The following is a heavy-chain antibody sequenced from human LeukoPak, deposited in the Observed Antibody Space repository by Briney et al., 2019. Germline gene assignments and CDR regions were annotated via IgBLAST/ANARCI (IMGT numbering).Heavy chain of an antibody. CDR1: GYTFITSS. CDR3: VGGSLGY. J-gene: IGHJ4*02. Sequence: ASVKVSCKTLGYTFITSSIYWVRQAPGQRLEWLGWITVASGNTRYSENLQGRVTLTRDTSANTAYMELRNLKFEETAVYYCVGGSLGYWGQGTLVTVST. V-gene: IGHV1-3*01. CDR2: ITVASGNT.